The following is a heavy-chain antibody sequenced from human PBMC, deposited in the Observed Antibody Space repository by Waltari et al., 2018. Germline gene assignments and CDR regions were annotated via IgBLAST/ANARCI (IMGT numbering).Heavy chain of an antibody. CDR2: IIPILGIA. CDR1: GGTFSSYT. Sequence: QVQLVQSGAEVKKPGSSVKVSCKASGGTFSSYTISWVRQAPGQGLEWMGRIIPILGIANDAQKFQGRVTITADKSTSTAYMELSSLRSEDTAVYYCARDSITIFGVVIHYGMDVWGQGTTVTVSS. J-gene: IGHJ6*02. D-gene: IGHD3-3*01. V-gene: IGHV1-69*08. CDR3: ARDSITIFGVVIHYGMDV.